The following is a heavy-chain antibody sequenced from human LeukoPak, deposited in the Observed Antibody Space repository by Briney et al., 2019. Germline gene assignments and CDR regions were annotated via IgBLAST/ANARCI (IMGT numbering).Heavy chain of an antibody. CDR1: GFTFSSYA. CDR3: ARDPLEDIVAQGNWFDP. Sequence: PGGSLRLSCAASGFTFSSYAMSWVRQAPGKGLEWVSAISGSGGSTDYADSVEGRFPISRDNSKNTLYLQMNSLRAEDTAVYYCARDPLEDIVAQGNWFDPWGQGTLVTVSS. CDR2: ISGSGGST. J-gene: IGHJ5*02. D-gene: IGHD5-12*01. V-gene: IGHV3-23*01.